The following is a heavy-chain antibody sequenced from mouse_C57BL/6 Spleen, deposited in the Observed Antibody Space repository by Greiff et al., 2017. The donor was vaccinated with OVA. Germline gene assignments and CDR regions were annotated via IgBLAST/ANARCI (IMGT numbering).Heavy chain of an antibody. CDR2: IYPGDGDT. CDR3: ARGGLYYFDY. Sequence: QVQLQQSGPELVKPGASVKISCKASGYAFSSSWMNWVKQRPGKGLEWIGRIYPGDGDTNYNRKFKGKATLTADKSSSTAYMQLSSLTSEDSAVYFCARGGLYYFDYWGQGTTLTVSS. CDR1: GYAFSSSW. J-gene: IGHJ2*01. D-gene: IGHD3-3*01. V-gene: IGHV1-82*01.